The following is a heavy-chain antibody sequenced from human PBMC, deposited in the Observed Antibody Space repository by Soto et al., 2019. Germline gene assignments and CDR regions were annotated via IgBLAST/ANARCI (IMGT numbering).Heavy chain of an antibody. CDR3: ARGRRGGY. V-gene: IGHV1-18*03. CDR1: GYGFTTYG. CDR2: ISAHNGKT. D-gene: IGHD3-10*01. J-gene: IGHJ4*02. Sequence: QVHLVQSGAEVKKPGASVKVSCKGSGYGFTTYGITWVRQAPGQGLEWMAWISAHNGKTNSAQQIQVRVTVTRDTCTSKAYMELRSGRSGEMAMYRSARGRRGGYWGKGALATVSS.